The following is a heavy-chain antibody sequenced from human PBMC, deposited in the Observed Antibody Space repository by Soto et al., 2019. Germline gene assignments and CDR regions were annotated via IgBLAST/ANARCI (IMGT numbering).Heavy chain of an antibody. CDR1: GFTFSDYT. D-gene: IGHD3-9*01. CDR2: VSNNVSDT. J-gene: IGHJ4*02. V-gene: IGHV3-64D*06. Sequence: LRLSCSASGFTFSDYTIHWVRQAPGRGLEFVSAVSNNVSDTYYADSVRGRFTISRDNSKNTLYLQMSNLTVEDTAVYYCVKEVGPCCDWSYFFDYWGQGTVVTVSS. CDR3: VKEVGPCCDWSYFFDY.